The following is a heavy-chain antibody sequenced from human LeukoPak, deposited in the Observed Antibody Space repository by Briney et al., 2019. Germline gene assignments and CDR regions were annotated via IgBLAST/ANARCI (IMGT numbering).Heavy chain of an antibody. V-gene: IGHV4-59*01. J-gene: IGHJ4*02. Sequence: SETLSLTCTVSGGSISSYYWSWIRQPPGKGLEWIGYIYYSGSTNYNPSLESRVTISVDTSKNQFSLKLSSVTAADTAVYYCARGVTMVRGVITSFDYWGQGTLVTVSS. CDR3: ARGVTMVRGVITSFDY. CDR1: GGSISSYY. D-gene: IGHD3-10*01. CDR2: IYYSGST.